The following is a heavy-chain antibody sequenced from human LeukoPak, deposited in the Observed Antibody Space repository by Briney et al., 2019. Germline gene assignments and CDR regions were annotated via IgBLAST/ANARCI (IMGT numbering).Heavy chain of an antibody. D-gene: IGHD3-16*02. Sequence: SETLSLTCAVYGGSFSGYYWSWIRQPPGKGLEGIGEINHSGSTNYNPSLKSRVTISVDTSKNQFSLKLSSVTAADTAVYYCARTPRYDYIWGSYRYTGDSAFDIWGQGTMVTVSS. CDR2: INHSGST. CDR1: GGSFSGYY. V-gene: IGHV4-34*01. CDR3: ARTPRYDYIWGSYRYTGDSAFDI. J-gene: IGHJ3*02.